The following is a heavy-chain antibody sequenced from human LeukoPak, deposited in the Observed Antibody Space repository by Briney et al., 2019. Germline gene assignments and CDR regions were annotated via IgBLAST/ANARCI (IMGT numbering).Heavy chain of an antibody. V-gene: IGHV3-74*01. Sequence: GGSLRLSCAASGFTFSNYWMHWVRQAPGKGLVRVSRISDAGAHTFYADSVKGRFAMSRDNAKNTLYLQMNSLRAEDTAVYYCARVTGGYNLVDYWGQGTLVIVSS. CDR1: GFTFSNYW. CDR3: ARVTGGYNLVDY. J-gene: IGHJ4*02. D-gene: IGHD5-24*01. CDR2: ISDAGAHT.